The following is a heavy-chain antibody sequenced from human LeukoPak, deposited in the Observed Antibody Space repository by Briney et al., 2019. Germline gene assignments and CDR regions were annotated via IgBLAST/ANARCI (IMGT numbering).Heavy chain of an antibody. D-gene: IGHD3-22*01. Sequence: PGGSLRLSCAASGFTFSSYAMSWVRQAPGKGLEWVSAISGSGGSTYYADSVKGRFTISRDNSKNTPYLQMNSLRAEDTAVYYCGLPDYDSSGYPYYYYMDVWGKGTTVTVSS. CDR1: GFTFSSYA. CDR3: GLPDYDSSGYPYYYYMDV. V-gene: IGHV3-23*01. CDR2: ISGSGGST. J-gene: IGHJ6*03.